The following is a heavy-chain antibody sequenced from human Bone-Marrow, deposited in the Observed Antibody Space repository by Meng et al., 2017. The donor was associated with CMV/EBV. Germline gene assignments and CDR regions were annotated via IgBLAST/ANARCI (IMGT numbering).Heavy chain of an antibody. CDR3: ARQSPWRLTRPPYYYYYGMDV. V-gene: IGHV1-69*05. J-gene: IGHJ6*02. CDR2: IIPIFGTA. CDR1: GGTFSSYA. D-gene: IGHD2-21*02. Sequence: SVKVSCKASGGTFSSYAISWVRQAPGQGLEWMGGIIPIFGTANYAQKFQGRVTITTDESTSTAYMELSSLRSEDTAVYYCARQSPWRLTRPPYYYYYGMDVCGQGTTVTASS.